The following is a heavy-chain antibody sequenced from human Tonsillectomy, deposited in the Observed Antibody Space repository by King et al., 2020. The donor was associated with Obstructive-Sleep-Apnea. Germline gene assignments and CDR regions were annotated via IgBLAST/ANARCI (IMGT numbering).Heavy chain of an antibody. CDR1: GGSISSSSFY. CDR2: IYYSGST. J-gene: IGHJ4*02. CDR3: AGVGVSGYSYGFFDY. V-gene: IGHV4-39*07. D-gene: IGHD5-18*01. Sequence: QLHESGPGLVKPSETLSLTCTVSGGSISSSSFYLGWIRQPPGKGLEWIGTIYYSGSTYYNPSLKSRVTISVDTSKNQFSLRLSSVTAADTAVYFCAGVGVSGYSYGFFDYWGQGTLVSVSS.